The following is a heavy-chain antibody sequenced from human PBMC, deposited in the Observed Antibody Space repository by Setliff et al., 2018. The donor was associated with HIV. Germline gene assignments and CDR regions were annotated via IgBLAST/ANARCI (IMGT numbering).Heavy chain of an antibody. CDR3: ARRGDFFYYAMDV. CDR2: IYYNGNA. CDR1: GGSMRSSGYS. Sequence: SETLSLTCAVSGGSMRSSGYSWTWIRQAPGKGLEWVGYIYYNGNAYYNPSLKSRVTISVDRSKNQFSLKLSSVTAADTAVYYCARRGDFFYYAMDVWVPETLLVTVSS. J-gene: IGHJ6*02. V-gene: IGHV4-30-2*01.